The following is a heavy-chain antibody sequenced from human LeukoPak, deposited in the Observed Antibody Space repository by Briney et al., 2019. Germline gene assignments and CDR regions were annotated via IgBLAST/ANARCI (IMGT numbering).Heavy chain of an antibody. CDR3: AREQYLAYDVFGF. CDR2: VHFSGTI. V-gene: IGHV4-59*01. Sequence: PSETLSLTCTVSGGSITGYYWSWIRQPPGRGLEWIGYVHFSGTISFNPSLKSRVTISVDTSKNQFSLRLSSVTAADTAVYYCAREQYLAYDVFGFWGQGTMVTVSS. J-gene: IGHJ3*01. CDR1: GGSITGYY. D-gene: IGHD4-11*01.